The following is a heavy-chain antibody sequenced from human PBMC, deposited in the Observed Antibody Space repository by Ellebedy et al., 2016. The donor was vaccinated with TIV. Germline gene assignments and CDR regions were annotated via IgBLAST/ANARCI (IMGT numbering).Heavy chain of an antibody. CDR3: ARGTDISKVGY. J-gene: IGHJ4*02. Sequence: SETLSLXCTVSGGSISTGDYYWSWIRQPPGKGLEWIGHIYHSGSTYNNPSLKSRVTISVDTSKNQFSLNLSSVTAADTAVYYCARGTDISKVGYWGQGTLVTVAS. V-gene: IGHV4-30-4*01. D-gene: IGHD3-3*02. CDR2: IYHSGST. CDR1: GGSISTGDYY.